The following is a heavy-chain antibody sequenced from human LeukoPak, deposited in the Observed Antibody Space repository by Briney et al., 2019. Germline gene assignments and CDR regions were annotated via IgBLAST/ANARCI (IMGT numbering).Heavy chain of an antibody. CDR2: IYNSANT. D-gene: IGHD5-12*01. CDR1: GDSISSNSYC. CDR3: ARHSRSAYTGYENAFGI. J-gene: IGHJ3*02. V-gene: IGHV4-39*01. Sequence: SETLSLTCTVSGDSISSNSYCWDWSRQPPGKGLEWIGNIYNSANTHYNPSLQTRITMSVDTSNNKFSLKLNSVTAADTGIYYCARHSRSAYTGYENAFGIWGQGTMVTVS.